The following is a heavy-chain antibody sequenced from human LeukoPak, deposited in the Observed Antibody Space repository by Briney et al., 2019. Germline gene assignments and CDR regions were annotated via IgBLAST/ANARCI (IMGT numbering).Heavy chain of an antibody. J-gene: IGHJ4*02. CDR2: YPADSNT. Sequence: YPADSNTRYTPSFQGQVAISADKSINTAYLQWSSLKASDTAMYYCARHLSGNWYNEKAFDFWGQGSLVTVSS. D-gene: IGHD6-13*01. CDR3: ARHLSGNWYNEKAFDF. V-gene: IGHV5-51*01.